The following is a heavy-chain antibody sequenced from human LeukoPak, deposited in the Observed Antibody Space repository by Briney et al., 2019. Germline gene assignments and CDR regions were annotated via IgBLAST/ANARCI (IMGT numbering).Heavy chain of an antibody. Sequence: GGSLRLSCAASGFTFSSYSMNWVRQAPGKGLEWVSAISSGGRTIYYADSVKGRFTISRDNAKNSLYLQMNSLRAEDTAIYYCARAGYSSSWLLYWGQGTLVTVSS. CDR1: GFTFSSYS. J-gene: IGHJ4*02. CDR2: ISSGGRTI. D-gene: IGHD6-13*01. CDR3: ARAGYSSSWLLY. V-gene: IGHV3-48*04.